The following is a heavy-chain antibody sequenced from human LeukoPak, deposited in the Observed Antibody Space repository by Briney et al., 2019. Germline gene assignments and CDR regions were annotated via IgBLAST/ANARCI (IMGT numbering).Heavy chain of an antibody. CDR2: IYYGGNT. CDR1: GGSISSRGYY. CDR3: ASTKLRMFDY. V-gene: IGHV4-39*07. Sequence: SETLSLTCTVSGGSISSRGYYWGWIRQPPGKGLEWIGSIYYGGNTYYNPSLKSRVTISVDTSKNQFSLKLSSVTAADTAVYYCASTKLRMFDYWGQGTLVTVSS. D-gene: IGHD3-16*01. J-gene: IGHJ4*02.